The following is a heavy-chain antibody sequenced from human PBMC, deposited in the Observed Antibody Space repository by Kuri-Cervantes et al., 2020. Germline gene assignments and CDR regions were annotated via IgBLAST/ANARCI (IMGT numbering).Heavy chain of an antibody. CDR1: GFTFSSYA. CDR2: ISGSGGST. CDR3: ARNLGYFGSGSLSD. Sequence: ETLSLTCAASGFTFSSYAMSWVRQAPGKGLEWVSAISGSGGSTYYADSVKGRFTISRDNSKNTLYFQMNSLRPEDTAVYYCARNLGYFGSGSLSDWGQGTLVTVSS. D-gene: IGHD3-10*01. J-gene: IGHJ4*02. V-gene: IGHV3-23*01.